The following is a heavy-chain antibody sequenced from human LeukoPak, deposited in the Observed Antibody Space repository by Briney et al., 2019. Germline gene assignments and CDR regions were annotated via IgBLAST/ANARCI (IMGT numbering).Heavy chain of an antibody. J-gene: IGHJ4*02. D-gene: IGHD4-23*01. Sequence: PGGSLRLSCAASGFTFSSYEMNWVRQAPGKGLEWVSYISSSSSYIYYADSVKGRFTISRDNSKNTLYLQMNSLRAEDTAVYYCAKDLVGYSLWGQGTLVTVSS. V-gene: IGHV3-21*05. CDR2: ISSSSSYI. CDR3: AKDLVGYSL. CDR1: GFTFSSYE.